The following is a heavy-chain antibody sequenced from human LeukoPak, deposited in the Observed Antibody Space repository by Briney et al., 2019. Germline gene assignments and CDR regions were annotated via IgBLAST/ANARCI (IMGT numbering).Heavy chain of an antibody. CDR3: AREGGYGDYVYAFDI. Sequence: GGSLRLSCAASGFTVSSNYMSWVRQAPGKGLEWGSVIYSGGSTYYADSVKGRFAISRDNSNNTLYPQMNSLRAEDTAVYYCAREGGYGDYVYAFDIWGQGTMVTVSS. D-gene: IGHD4-17*01. J-gene: IGHJ3*02. CDR1: GFTVSSNY. CDR2: IYSGGST. V-gene: IGHV3-53*01.